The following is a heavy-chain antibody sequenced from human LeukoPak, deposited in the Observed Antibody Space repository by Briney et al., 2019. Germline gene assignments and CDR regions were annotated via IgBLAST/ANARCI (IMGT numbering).Heavy chain of an antibody. V-gene: IGHV3-21*01. D-gene: IGHD4-17*01. CDR1: GFTFSTYS. CDR2: ISGSSAYI. CDR3: APEETTYGDWTPNY. Sequence: GGSLRLSCAASGFTFSTYSMNWVHQAPGKGLEWVSSISGSSAYIYYADSVKGRFTISRDNAKNSLYLQMNSLRAEDTAVYYCAPEETTYGDWTPNYWGQGTLVTVSS. J-gene: IGHJ4*02.